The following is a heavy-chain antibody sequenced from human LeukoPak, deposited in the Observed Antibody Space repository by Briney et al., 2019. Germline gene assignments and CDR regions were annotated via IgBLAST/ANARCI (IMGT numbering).Heavy chain of an antibody. J-gene: IGHJ2*01. CDR1: GFTFSSYG. CDR2: ISYDGSNK. Sequence: PGGSPRLSCAASGFTFSSYGMHWVRQAPGKGLEWVAVISYDGSNKYYADSVKGRFTISRDNSKNTLYLQMNSLRAEDTAVYYCAKGPYGSDWYFDLWGRGTLVTVSS. D-gene: IGHD3-10*01. CDR3: AKGPYGSDWYFDL. V-gene: IGHV3-30*18.